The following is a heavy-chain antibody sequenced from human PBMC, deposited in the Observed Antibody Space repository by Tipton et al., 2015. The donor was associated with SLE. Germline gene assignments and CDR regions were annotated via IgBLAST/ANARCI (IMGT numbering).Heavy chain of an antibody. J-gene: IGHJ4*02. CDR1: GYTFTDYY. D-gene: IGHD3-22*01. CDR2: IIPIFGTS. Sequence: QLVQSGAEVKKPGASVKVSCKASGYTFTDYYMHWVRQAPGQGLAWMGGIIPIFGTSDYAQTFQDRVTIIADESTSTAYMEVSGLKSEDTAVYYCARASRYYDTSGYYYPFDYWGQGTLVTVSS. V-gene: IGHV1-69*13. CDR3: ARASRYYDTSGYYYPFDY.